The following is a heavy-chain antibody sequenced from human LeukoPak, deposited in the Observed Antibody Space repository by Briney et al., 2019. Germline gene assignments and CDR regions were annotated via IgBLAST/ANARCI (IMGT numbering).Heavy chain of an antibody. Sequence: GGSLRLSCAASGFTFSNYGMHWVRQAPGKGLEWVAVISYDGSNKYYADSVKGRFTISRDNSKNTLYLQMNSLRAEDAAVYYCAKDRRVVVVPAPLPDYWGQGTLVTVSS. V-gene: IGHV3-30*18. J-gene: IGHJ4*02. CDR2: ISYDGSNK. D-gene: IGHD2-2*01. CDR1: GFTFSNYG. CDR3: AKDRRVVVVPAPLPDY.